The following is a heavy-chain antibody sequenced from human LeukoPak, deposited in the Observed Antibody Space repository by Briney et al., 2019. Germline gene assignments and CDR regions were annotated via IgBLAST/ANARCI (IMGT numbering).Heavy chain of an antibody. CDR2: ISGSGGST. CDR3: ASTRRGRYSSSWTPFDY. CDR1: GFTFSSYA. J-gene: IGHJ4*02. Sequence: PGGSLRLSCAASGFTFSSYAMSWVRQAPGKGLEWVSAISGSGGSTYYADSVKGRFTISRDNSKNTLYLQMNSLRAEDTAVYYCASTRRGRYSSSWTPFDYWGQGTLVSVSS. D-gene: IGHD6-13*01. V-gene: IGHV3-23*01.